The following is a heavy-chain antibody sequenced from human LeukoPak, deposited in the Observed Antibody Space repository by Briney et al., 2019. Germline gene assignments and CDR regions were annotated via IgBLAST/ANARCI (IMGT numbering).Heavy chain of an antibody. Sequence: MPSETLSLTCTVSGGSISSGSCYWSWIRQPAGKGLEWIGRIYTSGSTNYNPSLKSRVTISVDTSKNQFSLKLSSVTAADTAVYYCARGGGLGYCSGGNCYSFDYYFDYWGQGTLVTVSS. CDR3: ARGGGLGYCSGGNCYSFDYYFDY. CDR2: IYTSGST. CDR1: GGSISSGSCY. D-gene: IGHD2-15*01. J-gene: IGHJ4*02. V-gene: IGHV4-61*02.